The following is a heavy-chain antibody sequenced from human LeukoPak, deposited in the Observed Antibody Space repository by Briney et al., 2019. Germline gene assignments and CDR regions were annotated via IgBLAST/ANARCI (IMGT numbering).Heavy chain of an antibody. Sequence: PGGSLRLSCAASGFTFDDYAMHWVRQAPGKGLEWVSGISWNSGSIGYADSVKGRFTISRDNAKNSLYLQMNSLRAEDTALYYCAKEPDYDILTGTDYYLDYWGQGTLVTVSS. CDR3: AKEPDYDILTGTDYYLDY. CDR2: ISWNSGSI. D-gene: IGHD3-9*01. J-gene: IGHJ4*02. V-gene: IGHV3-9*01. CDR1: GFTFDDYA.